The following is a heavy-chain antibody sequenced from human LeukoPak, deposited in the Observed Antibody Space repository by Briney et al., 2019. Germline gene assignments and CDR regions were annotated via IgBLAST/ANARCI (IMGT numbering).Heavy chain of an antibody. CDR3: ARMDSSGYTYLDY. CDR1: GFTFSSYW. D-gene: IGHD3-22*01. J-gene: IGHJ4*02. Sequence: AGGSLRLSCAASGFTFSSYWMHWVRQAPGKGLVWVSRINSDGSSTSYADSVEGRFTISRDNAKNTLYLQMNSLRAEDTAVYYCARMDSSGYTYLDYWGQGTLVTVSS. CDR2: INSDGSST. V-gene: IGHV3-74*01.